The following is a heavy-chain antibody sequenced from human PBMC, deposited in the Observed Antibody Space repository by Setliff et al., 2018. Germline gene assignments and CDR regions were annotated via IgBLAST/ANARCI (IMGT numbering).Heavy chain of an antibody. D-gene: IGHD1-26*01. CDR1: GFTFSGYS. Sequence: GGSLRLSCAASGFTFSGYSMNWVRQTPGKGLEWVSTISGGGDSTYYADSVMGRVTISRDNSKNSLFLQMNSLRVDDTAIYYCAKDGVGPTFTYFFDYWGQESQVTVSS. J-gene: IGHJ4*02. CDR2: ISGGGDST. V-gene: IGHV3-23*01. CDR3: AKDGVGPTFTYFFDY.